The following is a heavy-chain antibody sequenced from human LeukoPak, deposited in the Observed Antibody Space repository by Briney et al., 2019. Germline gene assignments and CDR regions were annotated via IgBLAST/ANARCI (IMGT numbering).Heavy chain of an antibody. V-gene: IGHV3-21*01. Sequence: GGSLRLSCAASRFTFSSYSMNWVRQSPGKGLEWVSSISSSSSYIYYADSVKGRFTISRDNAKNSLYLQMNSLRAEDTAVYYCARAPFSGRLGYWGQGTLVTVSS. CDR1: RFTFSSYS. D-gene: IGHD3-10*01. CDR2: ISSSSSYI. J-gene: IGHJ4*02. CDR3: ARAPFSGRLGY.